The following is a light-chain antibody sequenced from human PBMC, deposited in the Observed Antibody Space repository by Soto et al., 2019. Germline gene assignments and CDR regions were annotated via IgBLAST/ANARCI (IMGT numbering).Light chain of an antibody. V-gene: IGKV3-11*01. Sequence: EIVLTQSPGTLSLAPGERATLSCRASQRVGSCLAWYQQKPGQAPRLLIYNTSYKAPGIPARFSGSGSRTDFTLTISSLEPEDFPDYYCHHRANWPRGTFGQGTKVQIK. CDR2: NTS. J-gene: IGKJ1*01. CDR3: HHRANWPRGT. CDR1: QRVGSC.